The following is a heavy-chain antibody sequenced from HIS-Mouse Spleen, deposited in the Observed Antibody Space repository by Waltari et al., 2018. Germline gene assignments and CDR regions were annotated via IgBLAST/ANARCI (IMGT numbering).Heavy chain of an antibody. V-gene: IGHV3-7*01. CDR1: VFTFSSYC. D-gene: IGHD1-26*01. Sequence: EVQLVESGGGLVQPGGSLRLSCAASVFTFSSYCMSWFRQAPGKGLEWVANIKQDGSEKYYVDSVKGRFTISRDNAKNSLYLQMNSLRAEDTAVYYCAREGDSGSYFDYWGQGTLVTVSS. CDR2: IKQDGSEK. CDR3: AREGDSGSYFDY. J-gene: IGHJ4*02.